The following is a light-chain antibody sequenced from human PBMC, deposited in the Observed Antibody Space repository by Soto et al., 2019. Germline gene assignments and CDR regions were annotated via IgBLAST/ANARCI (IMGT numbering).Light chain of an antibody. V-gene: IGKV3-15*01. CDR1: QSVSTS. J-gene: IGKJ5*01. CDR3: QQRSNWPPLIT. CDR2: GAS. Sequence: EIVMTQSPATLSVSPGERATLSCRASQSVSTSLTWYQQKPGQSPRLLIYGASTRATGIPARFSGSGSGTEFTLTISSLQSEDSAVYYCQQRSNWPPLITFGQGTRLEI.